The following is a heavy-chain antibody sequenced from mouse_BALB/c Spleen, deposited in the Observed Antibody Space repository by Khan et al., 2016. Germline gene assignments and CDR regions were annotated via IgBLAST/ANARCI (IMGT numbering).Heavy chain of an antibody. D-gene: IGHD1-1*01. CDR1: GFDFSRYW. Sequence: VKLLESGGGLVHPGGSLKLSCAASGFDFSRYWMSWVRQAPGKGLEWIGEINPDSYTINYTPSLKDKFIISRDNAKNKLYLQMSKVRSEDTALYYCARAGYYGYLAYWGQGTLVTVSA. V-gene: IGHV4-1*02. J-gene: IGHJ3*01. CDR3: ARAGYYGYLAY. CDR2: INPDSYTI.